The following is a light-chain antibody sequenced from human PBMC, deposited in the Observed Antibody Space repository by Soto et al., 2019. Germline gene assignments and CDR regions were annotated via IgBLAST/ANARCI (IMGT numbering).Light chain of an antibody. Sequence: IVLTESPPTLSSSPXEXXXXXAXXSQSVSSSYVAWYQHKPGLAPRLLIHDTSSRAIGIPDRFSGSKSGTNFTLTIRRMEPEDVGMYYCQQYGSSPITFGQGTLLEVK. J-gene: IGKJ5*01. CDR1: QSVSSSY. V-gene: IGKV3D-20*01. CDR3: QQYGSSPIT. CDR2: DTS.